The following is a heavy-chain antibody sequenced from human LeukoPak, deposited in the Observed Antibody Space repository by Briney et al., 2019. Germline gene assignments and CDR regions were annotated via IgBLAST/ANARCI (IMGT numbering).Heavy chain of an antibody. CDR1: GFTFSSYS. D-gene: IGHD6-19*01. V-gene: IGHV3-7*04. CDR2: IKQDGSEK. CDR3: ARDSVAGKEVNGMDV. Sequence: GGSLRLSCAASGFTFSSYSMNWVRQAPGKGLEWVANIKQDGSEKYYVDSVKGRFTISRDNAKNSLYLQMNSLRAEDTAVYYCARDSVAGKEVNGMDVWGQGTTVTVSS. J-gene: IGHJ6*02.